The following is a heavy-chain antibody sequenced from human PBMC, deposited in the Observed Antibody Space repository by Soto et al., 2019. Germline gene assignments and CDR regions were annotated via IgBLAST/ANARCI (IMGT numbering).Heavy chain of an antibody. V-gene: IGHV5-51*01. CDR3: AISPDCSGGSCYSGREYNWLDP. CDR2: IYPGDSDT. J-gene: IGHJ5*02. CDR1: GYSFTSYW. Sequence: GESLKISCKGSGYSFTSYWIGWVRQMPGKGLEWMGIIYPGDSDTRYSPSFQGQVTISADKSISTAYLQWSSLKASDTAMYYCAISPDCSGGSCYSGREYNWLDPWGQGTLVTVSS. D-gene: IGHD2-15*01.